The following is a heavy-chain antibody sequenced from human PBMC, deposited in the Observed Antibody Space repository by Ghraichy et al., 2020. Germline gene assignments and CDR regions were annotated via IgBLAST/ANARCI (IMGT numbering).Heavy chain of an antibody. J-gene: IGHJ4*02. CDR1: GGSVSSGSYY. Sequence: SQTLSLTCIVSGGSVSSGSYYWSWIRQPPGKGLEWIGYIYESGSTDYNPSLKSRVTIAADTSKNQFSLKLSSVTAADTAVYYCARGRIVGVTGYYFDNWGQGTLVTVSS. CDR2: IYESGST. CDR3: ARGRIVGVTGYYFDN. D-gene: IGHD1-26*01. V-gene: IGHV4-61*01.